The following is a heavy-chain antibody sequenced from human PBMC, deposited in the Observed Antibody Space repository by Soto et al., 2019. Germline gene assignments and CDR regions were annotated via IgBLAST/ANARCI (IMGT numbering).Heavy chain of an antibody. V-gene: IGHV1-2*04. CDR1: GYTFTDYY. J-gene: IGHJ6*02. D-gene: IGHD3-10*02. CDR3: ARDLREKRIVRGNPRHYYYGLDI. Sequence: QEQLVQSGAEVRRPGASVKVSCKASGYTFTDYYLHWVRQAPGQGLEWIGWLHPSSGATNYAQKFQDCVTLTRDTSINTAYLEVNRLKSDDTAVYYCARDLREKRIVRGNPRHYYYGLDIWGQGTTVIVSS. CDR2: LHPSSGAT.